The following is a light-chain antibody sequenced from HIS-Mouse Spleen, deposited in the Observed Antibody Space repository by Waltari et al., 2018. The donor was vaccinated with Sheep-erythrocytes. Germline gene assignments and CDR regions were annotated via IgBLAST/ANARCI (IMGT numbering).Light chain of an antibody. CDR3: QQRSNWYT. CDR2: DAS. CDR1: QRVSSY. J-gene: IGKJ2*01. V-gene: IGKV3-11*01. Sequence: EIVLTQSPATLSLSPGERATLSCRASQRVSSYLAWYQQKPGQAPRLLIYDASNRATGIPARFSGSGSGTDFTFTISSLEPEDFAVYYCQQRSNWYTFGQGTKLEIK.